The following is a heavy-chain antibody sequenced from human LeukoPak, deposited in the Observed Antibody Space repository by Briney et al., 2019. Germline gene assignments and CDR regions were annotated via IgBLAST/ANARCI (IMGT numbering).Heavy chain of an antibody. CDR1: GFTFSSYW. Sequence: PGGSLRLSCAASGFTFSSYWTSWVRQAPGKGLEWVANIKQDGSEKYYVDSVKGRFTISRDNAKNSLYLQMNSLRAEDTAVYYYARKISPPFWTLSGDYFDYWCQGTLVTVAS. J-gene: IGHJ4*02. CDR3: ARKISPPFWTLSGDYFDY. V-gene: IGHV3-7*01. CDR2: IKQDGSEK. D-gene: IGHD3/OR15-3a*01.